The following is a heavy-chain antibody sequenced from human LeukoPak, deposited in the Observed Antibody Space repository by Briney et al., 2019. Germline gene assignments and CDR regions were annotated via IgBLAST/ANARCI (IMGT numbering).Heavy chain of an antibody. Sequence: SETLSLTCAVYGGSFSGYYWSWIRQPPGKGLEWIGEINHSGSTNYNPSLKSRVTISVDTSKNQFSLKLSSVTAADTAVYYCATTHCSGGSCYSRKYFQHWGQGTLVTVSS. D-gene: IGHD2-15*01. CDR3: ATTHCSGGSCYSRKYFQH. CDR1: GGSFSGYY. CDR2: INHSGST. J-gene: IGHJ1*01. V-gene: IGHV4-34*01.